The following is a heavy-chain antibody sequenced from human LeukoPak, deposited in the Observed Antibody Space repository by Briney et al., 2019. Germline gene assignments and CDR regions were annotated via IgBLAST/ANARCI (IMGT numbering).Heavy chain of an antibody. D-gene: IGHD5-24*01. J-gene: IGHJ4*02. CDR1: GFIVSSNY. V-gene: IGHV3-66*02. Sequence: PGGSLRLSCAASGFIVSSNYLSWVRQAPGKGLEWVSVIYSGGSTYYADSVKGRFTISRDNSKNTLYLQMNSLRPEDTAVYYCARACREGSNSEWGQGTLVTVSS. CDR2: IYSGGST. CDR3: ARACREGSNSE.